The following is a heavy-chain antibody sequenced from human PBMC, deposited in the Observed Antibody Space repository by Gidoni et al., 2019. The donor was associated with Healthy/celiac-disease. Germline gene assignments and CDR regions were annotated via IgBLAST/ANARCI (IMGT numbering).Heavy chain of an antibody. V-gene: IGHV3-21*01. CDR1: GFTFSSYS. D-gene: IGHD5-18*01. CDR3: ARDRGNSYGLSLGV. J-gene: IGHJ6*02. CDR2: ISSSSSYI. Sequence: EVQLVESGGGLVKPGGSLRLSCAASGFTFSSYSMNWVRQAPGKGLEWVSSISSSSSYIYYADSVKGRFTISRDNAKNSLYLQMNSLRAEDTAVYYCARDRGNSYGLSLGVWGQGTTVTVSS.